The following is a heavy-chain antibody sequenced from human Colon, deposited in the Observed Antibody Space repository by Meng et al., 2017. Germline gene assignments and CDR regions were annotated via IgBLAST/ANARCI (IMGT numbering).Heavy chain of an antibody. CDR3: ARDNWGSLDY. V-gene: IGHV4-61*01. CDR1: GASVSDTNYA. J-gene: IGHJ4*02. Sequence: VQLQGSGPGLLRPSETRSLTCTVSGASVSDTNYAWSWIRQPPGKGLEWIGYGSTNHNPSLKSRVTISVDTSKNQFSLTLNSVTAADTAVYYCARDNWGSLDYWGQGTLVTVSS. D-gene: IGHD7-27*01. CDR2: GST.